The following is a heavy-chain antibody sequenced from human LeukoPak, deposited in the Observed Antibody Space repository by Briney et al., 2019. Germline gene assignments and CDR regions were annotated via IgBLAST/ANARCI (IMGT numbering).Heavy chain of an antibody. Sequence: SVKVSCKASGGTFSSYAINRVRQAPGQGLEWVGGIIPIFGTANYAQKFQDRVTITADESTSTAYMELSSLRSEDTAIYYCASRLYCSNTRCRNFPFAYWGQGTLVTVSS. CDR2: IIPIFGTA. J-gene: IGHJ4*02. CDR1: GGTFSSYA. V-gene: IGHV1-69*13. CDR3: ASRLYCSNTRCRNFPFAY. D-gene: IGHD2-2*01.